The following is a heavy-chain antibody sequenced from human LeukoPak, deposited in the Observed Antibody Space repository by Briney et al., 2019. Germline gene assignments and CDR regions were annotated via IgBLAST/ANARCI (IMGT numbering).Heavy chain of an antibody. V-gene: IGHV3-7*01. Sequence: GGSLRLSCAASGFTFSSYWMSWVRQAPGKGLEWVANIKQGGSEQYYVDSLKGRFTISRDNAKNSLYLQMNSLRAEDTAVYYCARFSWASKVFNSWGQGTLVTVSS. J-gene: IGHJ4*02. D-gene: IGHD2-2*01. CDR3: ARFSWASKVFNS. CDR2: IKQGGSEQ. CDR1: GFTFSSYW.